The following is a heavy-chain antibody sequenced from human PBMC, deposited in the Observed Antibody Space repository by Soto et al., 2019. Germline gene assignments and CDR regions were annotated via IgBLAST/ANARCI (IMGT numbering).Heavy chain of an antibody. J-gene: IGHJ4*02. CDR2: INHSGST. CDR3: ARAAAGIFIDY. Sequence: QVQLQQWGAGLLKPSETLSLTCAVYGGSFSGYYWSWIRQPPGKGLEWIGEINHSGSTNYNPSLKSRVTISVDTSKNQFSLKLSSVTAADTAVYYCARAAAGIFIDYWGQGTLVTVSS. D-gene: IGHD6-13*01. V-gene: IGHV4-34*01. CDR1: GGSFSGYY.